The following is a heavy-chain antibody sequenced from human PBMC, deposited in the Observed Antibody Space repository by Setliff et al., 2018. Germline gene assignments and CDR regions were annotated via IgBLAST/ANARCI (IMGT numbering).Heavy chain of an antibody. Sequence: GGSLRLSCAASGFTVSSNYMSWVRQAPGKGLEWVSVIYSGGNTYYADSVKGRFTISRDNSKNILYLEMNSLRGEDTAVYYCTRGRPYSNINWYFDLWGRGTLVTVPS. V-gene: IGHV3-66*02. J-gene: IGHJ2*01. CDR3: TRGRPYSNINWYFDL. CDR2: IYSGGNT. D-gene: IGHD6-13*01. CDR1: GFTVSSNY.